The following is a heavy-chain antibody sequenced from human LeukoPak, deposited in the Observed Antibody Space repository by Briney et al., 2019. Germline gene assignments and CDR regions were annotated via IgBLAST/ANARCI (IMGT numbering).Heavy chain of an antibody. J-gene: IGHJ6*02. CDR2: IDPNGRYT. CDR1: GFTFSNHY. Sequence: AGGSLRLSCAASGFTFSNHYMHWVRQAPGKGLVSVSRIDPNGRYTSYADSVKGRFTISRDNAKNTLYLQMNTLGAEDTALYHCVRGSTDWNGMDVWGQGTMVTVSS. V-gene: IGHV3-74*01. D-gene: IGHD6-19*01. CDR3: VRGSTDWNGMDV.